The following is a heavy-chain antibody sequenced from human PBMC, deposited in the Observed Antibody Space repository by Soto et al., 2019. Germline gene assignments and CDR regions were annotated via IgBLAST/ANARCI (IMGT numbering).Heavy chain of an antibody. CDR1: GFTFSSYA. CDR3: VKYPVTEDLGVS. CDR2: VSRAGTYT. V-gene: IGHV3-23*01. J-gene: IGHJ5*02. Sequence: EVQLLESWGDVVRPGGSLRLSCAASGFTFSSYAMGWVRQAPGKGLEWVAGVSRAGTYTFYADSVRGRFSISRDNSRDTVDLYMNALRGDDTGVYFCVKYPVTEDLGVSWGQGTLVSVSS. D-gene: IGHD2-21*02.